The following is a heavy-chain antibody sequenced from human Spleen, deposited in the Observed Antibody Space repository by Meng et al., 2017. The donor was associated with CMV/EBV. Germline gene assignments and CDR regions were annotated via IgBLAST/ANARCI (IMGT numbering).Heavy chain of an antibody. Sequence: VQSGAEVRKPGASVRVPCRPPGYLFTSYDINGVRQATGQGLECMGWMNPNSGQTGYAKKFQGRVSFTRNASMRTASVELGSLRSEDTAVYLCSRTKSYDASGSYNWFDAWGQGTLVTVSS. CDR1: GYLFTSYD. J-gene: IGHJ5*02. CDR2: MNPNSGQT. CDR3: SRTKSYDASGSYNWFDA. D-gene: IGHD3-10*01. V-gene: IGHV1-8*01.